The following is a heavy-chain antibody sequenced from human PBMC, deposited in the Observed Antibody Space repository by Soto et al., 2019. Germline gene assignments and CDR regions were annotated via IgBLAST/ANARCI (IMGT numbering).Heavy chain of an antibody. CDR2: INPSGGST. D-gene: IGHD2-21*02. CDR3: ARDPRLYCEGDCYSSNWFDP. J-gene: IGHJ5*02. V-gene: IGHV1-46*01. CDR1: GYTFTSYY. Sequence: ASVKVSCKASGYTFTSYYMHWVRQAPGQGLEWMGIINPSGGSTSYAQKFQGRVTMTRDTSTSTVYMELSSLRSEDTAVYYCARDPRLYCEGDCYSSNWFDPWGQGTLVTVSS.